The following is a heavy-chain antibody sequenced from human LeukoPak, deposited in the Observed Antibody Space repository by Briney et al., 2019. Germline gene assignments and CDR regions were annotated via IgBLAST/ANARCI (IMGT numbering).Heavy chain of an antibody. V-gene: IGHV3-15*01. J-gene: IGHJ3*02. Sequence: GGSLRLSCAASGFTFSDAWMSWVRQAPGKGLEWVGRIKSRTYGGTTDYAAPVKGRFTVSRDDSQNTLYLQMSSLKTEDTAVYYCTPESTAVAGSWAFDIWGQGTMVTVSS. CDR2: IKSRTYGGTT. CDR1: GFTFSDAW. CDR3: TPESTAVAGSWAFDI. D-gene: IGHD6-19*01.